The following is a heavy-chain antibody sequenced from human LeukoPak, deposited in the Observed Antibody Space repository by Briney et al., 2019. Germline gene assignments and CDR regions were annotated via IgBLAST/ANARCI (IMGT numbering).Heavy chain of an antibody. CDR3: AKDYGWEPTRLFDY. V-gene: IGHV3-9*01. CDR1: GFTFDDFA. D-gene: IGHD1-26*01. CDR2: ISWNSGSI. Sequence: GGSLRLSCAASGFTFDDFAMHWVPRAPGKGLGWVSGISWNSGSIGYADSVKGRFTISRDNTKNSLYLQMNSLRAEDTALYYCAKDYGWEPTRLFDYWGQGTLVTVSS. J-gene: IGHJ4*02.